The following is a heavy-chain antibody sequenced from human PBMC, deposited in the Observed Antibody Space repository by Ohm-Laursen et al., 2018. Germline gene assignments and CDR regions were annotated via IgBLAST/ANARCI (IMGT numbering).Heavy chain of an antibody. D-gene: IGHD6-13*01. CDR3: ARAIRPAAARWNDAFDI. J-gene: IGHJ3*02. CDR1: GFTFSA. Sequence: SLRLSCTASGFTFSAMSWVRQAPGKGLEWVSAISGSGGSTYYADSVKGRFTISRDNSKNTLYLQMNSLRAEDTAVYYCARAIRPAAARWNDAFDIWGQGTMVTVSS. CDR2: ISGSGGST. V-gene: IGHV3-23*01.